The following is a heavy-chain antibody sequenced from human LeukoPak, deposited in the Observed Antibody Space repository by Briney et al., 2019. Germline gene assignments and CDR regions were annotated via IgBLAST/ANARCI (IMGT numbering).Heavy chain of an antibody. CDR3: ASTREDYYDSSGYNVINY. Sequence: AASVKVSCKASGGTFSSYAISWVRQAPGQGLEWMGGIIPIFGTANYAQKFQGRVTITTDEFTSTAYMELSSLRSEDTAVYYCASTREDYYDSSGYNVINYWGQGTLVTVSS. CDR1: GGTFSSYA. J-gene: IGHJ4*02. CDR2: IIPIFGTA. D-gene: IGHD3-22*01. V-gene: IGHV1-69*05.